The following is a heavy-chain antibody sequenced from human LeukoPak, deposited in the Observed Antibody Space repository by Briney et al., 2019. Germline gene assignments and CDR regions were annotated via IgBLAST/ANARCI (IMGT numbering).Heavy chain of an antibody. V-gene: IGHV3-30-3*01. Sequence: GGSLRLSCTASGFSFSGYALHWVRQAPGRGLEWVTLISYDGINKNYADSVRGRFTISRDNSKNTLYMQMNRLRDENTAVYYCASDRVPYENSPYYWAFDYWGQGTLVTVSS. J-gene: IGHJ4*01. CDR2: ISYDGINK. CDR3: ASDRVPYENSPYYWAFDY. CDR1: GFSFSGYA. D-gene: IGHD3-22*01.